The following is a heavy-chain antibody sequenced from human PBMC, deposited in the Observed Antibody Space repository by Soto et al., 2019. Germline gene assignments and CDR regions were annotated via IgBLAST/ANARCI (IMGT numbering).Heavy chain of an antibody. D-gene: IGHD6-6*01. CDR1: GGSISSGGYY. J-gene: IGHJ5*02. CDR2: IYNSEST. Sequence: QVQLQESGPGLVKPSQTLSLTCTVSGGSISSGGYYWSWIRQYPGKGLEWIGHIYNSESTYYNPSLMSRVTISVDTTKNQCCLRLTSVTAADTAVYYCAREDSSSSGGWFDPWGQGTLVPVSS. CDR3: AREDSSSSGGWFDP. V-gene: IGHV4-31*03.